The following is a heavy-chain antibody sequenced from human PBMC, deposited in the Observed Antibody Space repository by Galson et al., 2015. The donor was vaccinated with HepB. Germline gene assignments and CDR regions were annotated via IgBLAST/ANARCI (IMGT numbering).Heavy chain of an antibody. CDR3: ARDRDYGYSPHRHWYFDL. CDR2: IMPIVTAE. V-gene: IGHV1-69*11. CDR1: GGSFSNYS. J-gene: IGHJ2*01. D-gene: IGHD4-17*01. Sequence: SVKVSCKASGGSFSNYSISWVRQAAGQGLEWMGRIMPIVTAEHYADTLQGRVTITADDSTSTAYMQLNGLRSEDTAMYYCARDRDYGYSPHRHWYFDLWGRGTLVTVSS.